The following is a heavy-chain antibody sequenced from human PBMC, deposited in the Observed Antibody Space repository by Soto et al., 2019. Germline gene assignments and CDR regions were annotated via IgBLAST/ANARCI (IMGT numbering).Heavy chain of an antibody. CDR3: ASGGASTVYFQH. J-gene: IGHJ1*01. V-gene: IGHV3-30-3*01. CDR2: TSYDGSNK. Sequence: QVQLVESGGGVVQPGRSLRLSCAASGFTFSTYAMHWVRQAPGKGLEWVAVTSYDGSNKYYADSVKGRFNISRDNSKNTVYLQMNSLRTEDTAIYYCASGGASTVYFQHWGQGTLVTVSS. D-gene: IGHD1-26*01. CDR1: GFTFSTYA.